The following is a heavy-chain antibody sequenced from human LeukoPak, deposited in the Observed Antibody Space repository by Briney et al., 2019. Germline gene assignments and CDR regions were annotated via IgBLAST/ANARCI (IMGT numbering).Heavy chain of an antibody. V-gene: IGHV1-2*02. CDR1: GYTFTGYY. CDR2: INPNSGGT. J-gene: IGHJ3*02. Sequence: GASVKVSCKASGYTFTGYYMHWVRQAPGQGLEWMGWINPNSGGTSYAQKFQGGVTMTRDTSISTAYMELSRLRSDDTAVYYCARDWDLYCAFDIWGQGTMVTVSS. CDR3: ARDWDLYCAFDI. D-gene: IGHD1-26*01.